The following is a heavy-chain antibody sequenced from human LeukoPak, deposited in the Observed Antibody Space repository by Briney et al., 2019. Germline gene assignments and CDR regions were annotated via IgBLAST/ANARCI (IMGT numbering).Heavy chain of an antibody. CDR2: IKQDGSEK. J-gene: IGHJ6*03. D-gene: IGHD6-19*01. CDR3: ARDRELGSSGWYPSYYYYMDV. Sequence: GGSLRLSCAASGFTFSSYWMSWVRQAPGKGLEWVANIKQDGSEKYYVDSVKGRSTISRDNAKNSLYLQMNSLRAEDTAVYYCARDRELGSSGWYPSYYYYMDVWGKGTTVTVSS. CDR1: GFTFSSYW. V-gene: IGHV3-7*01.